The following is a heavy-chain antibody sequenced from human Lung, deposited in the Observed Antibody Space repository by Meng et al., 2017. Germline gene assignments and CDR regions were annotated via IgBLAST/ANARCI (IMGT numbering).Heavy chain of an antibody. V-gene: IGHV3-15*01. CDR1: GFSFTDAW. CDR2: IKSNSDGGTT. CDR3: ATGAAAADH. J-gene: IGHJ4*02. D-gene: IGHD6-13*01. Sequence: EVELGESGGGLVKPGGSLRLSCVASGFSFTDAWMSWVRQAPGKGLEWVGRIKSNSDGGTTDYAAPVKGRFTISRDDSKNTLHLQMNSLITEDTAVYFCATGAAAADHWGQGTLVTVSS.